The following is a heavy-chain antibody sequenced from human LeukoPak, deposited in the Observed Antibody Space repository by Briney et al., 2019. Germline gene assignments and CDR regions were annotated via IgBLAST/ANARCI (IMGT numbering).Heavy chain of an antibody. Sequence: GSVTVSCKASGYTFTSDDMHWVGEAPGQGLGWMGIINPSGGSTSYAQKFHGRVTMTRDTSTSTVYMELSSLRSEDTAVYYCAREDYSNYEPFDYWGQGTLVTVSS. CDR3: AREDYSNYEPFDY. D-gene: IGHD4-11*01. V-gene: IGHV1-46*01. CDR2: INPSGGST. CDR1: GYTFTSDD. J-gene: IGHJ4*02.